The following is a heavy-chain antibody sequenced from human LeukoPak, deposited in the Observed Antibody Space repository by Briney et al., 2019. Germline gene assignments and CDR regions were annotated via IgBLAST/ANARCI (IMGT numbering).Heavy chain of an antibody. Sequence: RHGAFLRISCKGSGYSFTSYWIGWVRQMPGKGLEWVGIIYPGDSDTRYSPSFQGQVTISADKSLSTAYLQWSSLKASDTAMYYCARRGEYCSSTSCYRYYYYMDVWGKGTTVTVSS. CDR3: ARRGEYCSSTSCYRYYYYMDV. CDR2: IYPGDSDT. D-gene: IGHD2-2*01. CDR1: GYSFTSYW. J-gene: IGHJ6*03. V-gene: IGHV5-51*01.